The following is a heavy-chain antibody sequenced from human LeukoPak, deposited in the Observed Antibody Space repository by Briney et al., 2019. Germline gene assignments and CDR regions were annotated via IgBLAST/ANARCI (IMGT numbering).Heavy chain of an antibody. CDR2: IYYSGST. J-gene: IGHJ4*02. CDR1: GGSMSPYH. Sequence: SETLSLTCTVSGGSMSPYHWGWIRQPPGKGLEWTGYIYYSGSTNYNPSLKSRVTISVDTSKNQFSLKLSSVTAADTAVYYCARGGELASFDYWGQGTLVTVSS. D-gene: IGHD1-26*01. CDR3: ARGGELASFDY. V-gene: IGHV4-59*12.